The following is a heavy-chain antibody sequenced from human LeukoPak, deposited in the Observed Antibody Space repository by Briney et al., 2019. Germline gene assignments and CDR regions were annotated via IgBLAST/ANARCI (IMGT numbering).Heavy chain of an antibody. V-gene: IGHV4-34*01. Sequence: SETLSLTCAVYGGSFSGYYWSWIRQPPGKGLEWIGEINHSGSTNYNPSLKSRVTISVDTSENQFSLKLSSVTAADTAVYYCARIGPIAVAGTFFDYWGQGTLVTVSS. CDR3: ARIGPIAVAGTFFDY. J-gene: IGHJ4*02. D-gene: IGHD6-19*01. CDR2: INHSGST. CDR1: GGSFSGYY.